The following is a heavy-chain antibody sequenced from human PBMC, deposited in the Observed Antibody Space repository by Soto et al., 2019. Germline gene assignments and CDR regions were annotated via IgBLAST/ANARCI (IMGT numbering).Heavy chain of an antibody. CDR3: ATDSFRSGIAMAGND. D-gene: IGHD6-19*01. V-gene: IGHV3-23*01. J-gene: IGHJ4*02. CDR2: ISFGGGIT. CDR1: GFTFGSYA. Sequence: EVQLLESGGGLVQPGGSLRLSCAASGFTFGSYAMTWVRQAPWKGLEWVSAISFGGGITYYADSVKGRFTISRDNSKNTLYLQMTSLRAEDTAIYYCATDSFRSGIAMAGNDWGQGTMVTVSS.